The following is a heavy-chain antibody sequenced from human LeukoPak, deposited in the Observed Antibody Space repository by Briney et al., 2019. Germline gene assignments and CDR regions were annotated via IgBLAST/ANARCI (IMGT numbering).Heavy chain of an antibody. V-gene: IGHV1-46*03. CDR3: AREGEVIVTDNLFY. CDR2: INPSGGST. J-gene: IGHJ4*02. Sequence: ASVKVSCKASGYTFTSYYMHWVRQAPGQGLEWMGIINPSGGSTTYAQMFQGRVTMTRDTFTRTVYIELISLRSEDTAAYYCAREGEVIVTDNLFYWGQGTLVTVSS. D-gene: IGHD2-21*01. CDR1: GYTFTSYY.